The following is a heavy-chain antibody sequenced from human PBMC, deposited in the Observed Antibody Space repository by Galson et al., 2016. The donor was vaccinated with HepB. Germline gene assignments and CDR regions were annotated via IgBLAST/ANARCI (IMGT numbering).Heavy chain of an antibody. CDR2: ICDGGSA. D-gene: IGHD3-10*01. CDR1: GFTVSSNC. Sequence: SLRLSCAASGFTVSSNCMSWVRQAPGKGLEWVALICDGGSAYYTDSVKARFTISRDNSKNTLYLQMNNLRPEDTAVYFCARDPPGVPDFALDVWGQGTTVIVSS. J-gene: IGHJ6*02. V-gene: IGHV3-66*01. CDR3: ARDPPGVPDFALDV.